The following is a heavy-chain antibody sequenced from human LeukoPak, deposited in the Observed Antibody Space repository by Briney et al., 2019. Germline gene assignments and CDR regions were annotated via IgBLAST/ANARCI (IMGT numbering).Heavy chain of an antibody. J-gene: IGHJ4*02. V-gene: IGHV3-23*01. CDR1: GFTFSSYA. CDR2: ISGSGGST. Sequence: GGSLRLSCAASGFTFSSYAMSWVRQAPGKGLEWVSAISGSGGSTYYADSVKGRFTISRDNSKNTMYLQMNSLRAEDTAVYYCAKTADIVVVPAAIPAHYFDYWGQGTLVTVSS. CDR3: AKTADIVVVPAAIPAHYFDY. D-gene: IGHD2-2*02.